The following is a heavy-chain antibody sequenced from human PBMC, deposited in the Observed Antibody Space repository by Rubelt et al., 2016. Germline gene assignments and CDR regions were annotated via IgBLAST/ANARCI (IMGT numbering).Heavy chain of an antibody. Sequence: QVQLVQSGAEVKKPGASVKVSCKVSGYTLTELSMHWVRQAPGKGLEWMGWINPNSGGTNYAQKFQGWVTMTRDTSISTAYMELGRLRSDDTAVYYCARDDSPYYYDSSGYYDYWGQGTTVTVSS. CDR1: GYTLTELS. CDR3: ARDDSPYYYDSSGYYDY. J-gene: IGHJ4*03. D-gene: IGHD3-22*01. CDR2: INPNSGGT. V-gene: IGHV1-2*04.